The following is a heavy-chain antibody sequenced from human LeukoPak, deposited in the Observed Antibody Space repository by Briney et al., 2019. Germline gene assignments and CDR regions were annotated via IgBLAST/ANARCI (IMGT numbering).Heavy chain of an antibody. J-gene: IGHJ3*02. CDR3: ARDPYFDAFDM. D-gene: IGHD3-3*01. Sequence: TGGSLRLSCVASGFIFSSYWMSWVRQAPGKGLEWVANIKDDGNEQYYVDSVRGRFTIFRDNAKNSLHLQMNSLRVEDTAMYYCARDPYFDAFDMWGQGTMVTVSS. CDR2: IKDDGNEQ. CDR1: GFIFSSYW. V-gene: IGHV3-7*01.